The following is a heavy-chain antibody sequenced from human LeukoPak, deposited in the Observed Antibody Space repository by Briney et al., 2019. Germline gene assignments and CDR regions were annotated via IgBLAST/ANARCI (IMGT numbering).Heavy chain of an antibody. CDR1: GYTFTSYY. CDR2: INPSRGRI. V-gene: IGHV1-46*01. J-gene: IGHJ4*02. D-gene: IGHD3-22*01. Sequence: ASVKVSCKASGYTFTSYYMHWVRQAPGQGLEWMAIINPSRGRISYAQKFQGRVTMTRDTSTSTVYMELSSLRSEDTAVYYCARGPRPSYDSSGYYYPGDYWGQGTLVTVSS. CDR3: ARGPRPSYDSSGYYYPGDY.